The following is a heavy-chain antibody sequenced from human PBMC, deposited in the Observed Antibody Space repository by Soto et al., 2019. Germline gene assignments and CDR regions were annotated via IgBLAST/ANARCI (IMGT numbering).Heavy chain of an antibody. J-gene: IGHJ4*02. CDR2: IWYDGDNK. D-gene: IGHD5-18*01. CDR3: ARDIDRYSYGLDY. V-gene: IGHV3-33*01. CDR1: GFSVTSYA. Sequence: VGSLRLSCAASGFSVTSYAMHWVRQAPGKGPEWVAVIWYDGDNKYYADSVKGRFTISRDNSKNTLYLQTNSLRAEETAVYYCARDIDRYSYGLDYWGQGTLVTVSS.